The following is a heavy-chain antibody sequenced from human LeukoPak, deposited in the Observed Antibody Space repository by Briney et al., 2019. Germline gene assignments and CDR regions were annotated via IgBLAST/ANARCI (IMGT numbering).Heavy chain of an antibody. V-gene: IGHV1-2*02. J-gene: IGHJ3*01. Sequence: ASVRVSCKASGYTFTGYYMHWVRQAPGQGLEWMGSINPNSGDTNYAQSFQGRVTMTRDTSISTAYMDLSRLKSDDTALYYCAREGTKWDAFGLWGQGTMVTVSS. CDR2: INPNSGDT. CDR3: AREGTKWDAFGL. CDR1: GYTFTGYY. D-gene: IGHD1-7*01.